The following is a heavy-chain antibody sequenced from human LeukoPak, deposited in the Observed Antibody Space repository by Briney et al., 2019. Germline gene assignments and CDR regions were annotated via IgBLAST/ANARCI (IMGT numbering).Heavy chain of an antibody. V-gene: IGHV3-21*01. CDR3: ARDPGSTQTLHDAFDI. J-gene: IGHJ3*02. D-gene: IGHD1-26*01. CDR1: RFTFSTYS. Sequence: SGGSLRLSCAASRFTFSTYSMNWVRQAPGKGLEWVSFISTSSSYIYYADSVKGRFTISRDNARNSVYLQMNSLRAEDTAVYYCARDPGSTQTLHDAFDIWGQGTMVTVSS. CDR2: ISTSSSYI.